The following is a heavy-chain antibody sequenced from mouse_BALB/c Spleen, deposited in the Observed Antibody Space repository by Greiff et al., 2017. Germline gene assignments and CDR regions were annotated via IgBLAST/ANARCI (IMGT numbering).Heavy chain of an antibody. CDR1: GFSLTGYG. Sequence: VQLQESGPGLVAPSQSLSITCTVSGFSLTGYGVNWVRQPPGKGLEWLGMIWGDGSTDYNSALKSRLSISKDNSKSQVFLKMNSLQTDDTARYYCARVGNYVHFDVWGAGTTVTVSS. V-gene: IGHV2-6-7*01. D-gene: IGHD2-1*01. CDR3: ARVGNYVHFDV. J-gene: IGHJ1*01. CDR2: IWGDGST.